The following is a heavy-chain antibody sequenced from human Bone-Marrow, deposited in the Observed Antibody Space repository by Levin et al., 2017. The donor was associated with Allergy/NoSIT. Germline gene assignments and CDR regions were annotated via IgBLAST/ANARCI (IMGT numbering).Heavy chain of an antibody. V-gene: IGHV3-30*04. J-gene: IGHJ4*02. CDR3: ARDTTELPQGAPLWY. D-gene: IGHD1-26*01. Sequence: PGGSLRLSCAASGFTFSSYAMHWVRQAPGKGLEWVAVISYDGSNKYYADSVKGRFTISRDNSKNTLYLQMNSLRAEDTAVYYCARDTTELPQGAPLWYWGQGTLVTVSS. CDR2: ISYDGSNK. CDR1: GFTFSSYA.